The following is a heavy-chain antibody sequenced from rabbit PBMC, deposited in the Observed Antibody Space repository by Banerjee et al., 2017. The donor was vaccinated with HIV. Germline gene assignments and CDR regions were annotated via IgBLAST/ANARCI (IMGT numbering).Heavy chain of an antibody. V-gene: IGHV1S40*01. J-gene: IGHJ4*01. CDR3: ARDLAGVIGWNFNL. Sequence: QSLEESGGDLVKPGASLTLTCTASGFDISSSYWICWVRQAPGKGLEWIGCIDAGSGTTYYANWAKGRFTVSKTSSTTVTLQMTSLTPADTATYFCARDLAGVIGWNFNLWGQGTLVTVS. CDR2: IDAGSGTT. CDR1: GFDISSSYW. D-gene: IGHD4-1*01.